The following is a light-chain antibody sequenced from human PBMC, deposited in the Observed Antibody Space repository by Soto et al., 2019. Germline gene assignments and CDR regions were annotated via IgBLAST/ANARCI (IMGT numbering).Light chain of an antibody. Sequence: QSALPQPASVSGSPGQSIAISCTGTSSDVGSYNYVSWYQQHPGKAPKLMIYDVSNRPSGVSDRFSGSKSGNTASLTISGLQAEDEADYFCNSYTSSSTYVFGTGTKVTVL. CDR3: NSYTSSSTYV. CDR2: DVS. J-gene: IGLJ1*01. CDR1: SSDVGSYNY. V-gene: IGLV2-14*03.